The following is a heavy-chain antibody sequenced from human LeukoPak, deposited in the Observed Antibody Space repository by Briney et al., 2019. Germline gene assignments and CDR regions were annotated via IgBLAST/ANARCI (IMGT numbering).Heavy chain of an antibody. Sequence: PSETLSLTCNVSGGAITGHYWSWLRQSPEKGLEWIGFIYFNGMTRYSPSLESRVTISVDTSKNQFSLRLTSVTAADTAVYFCARQFPPYHSGSHYFDNWGQGMQVTVFS. CDR1: GGAITGHY. CDR2: IYFNGMT. CDR3: ARQFPPYHSGSHYFDN. D-gene: IGHD3-10*01. J-gene: IGHJ4*02. V-gene: IGHV4-59*08.